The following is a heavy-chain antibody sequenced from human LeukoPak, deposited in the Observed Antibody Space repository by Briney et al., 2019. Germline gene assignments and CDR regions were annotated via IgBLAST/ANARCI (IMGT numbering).Heavy chain of an antibody. CDR1: GFTFSDYY. CDR3: AREQYYYDSSGYYKGEFFDY. CDR2: ISSSGSTI. J-gene: IGHJ4*02. V-gene: IGHV3-11*04. Sequence: GGSLRLSCAASGFTFSDYYMSWIRQAPGKGLEWVSYISSSGSTIYSADSVKGRFTISRDNAKNSLYLLMNSLRDEDTAVYYCAREQYYYDSSGYYKGEFFDYWGQGTLVTVSS. D-gene: IGHD3-22*01.